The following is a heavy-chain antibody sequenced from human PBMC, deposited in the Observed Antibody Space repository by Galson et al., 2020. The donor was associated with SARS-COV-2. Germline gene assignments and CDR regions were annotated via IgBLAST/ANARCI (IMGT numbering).Heavy chain of an antibody. D-gene: IGHD5-12*01. J-gene: IGHJ4*02. Sequence: SETLSLTCTVSGGSISSSSYYWGWLRQPPGKGLEWIGIIYYSGSTYYNPSLKSRVTISVDTSKNQFSLKLSFVTAAATAVYYCARDWGATNSYYFDYWGQGTLVTVSS. CDR2: IYYSGST. CDR1: GGSISSSSYY. CDR3: ARDWGATNSYYFDY. V-gene: IGHV4-39*07.